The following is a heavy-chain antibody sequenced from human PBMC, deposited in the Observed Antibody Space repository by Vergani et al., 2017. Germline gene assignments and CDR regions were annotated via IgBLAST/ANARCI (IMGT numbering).Heavy chain of an antibody. D-gene: IGHD3-3*01. CDR3: ARNHDVWGLVTPHGAFDI. J-gene: IGHJ3*02. CDR2: ISSSSSYI. V-gene: IGHV3-21*01. Sequence: EVQLVESGGGLVKPGGSLRLSCAASGFTFSSYSMNWVRQAPGKGLEWVSSISSSSSYIYYADSVKGRFTISRDNAKNSLYLQMNSLRADDTAVYYCARNHDVWGLVTPHGAFDIWGQGTMVTVSS. CDR1: GFTFSSYS.